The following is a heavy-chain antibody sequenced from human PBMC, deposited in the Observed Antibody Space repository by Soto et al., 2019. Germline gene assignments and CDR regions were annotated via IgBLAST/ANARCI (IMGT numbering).Heavy chain of an antibody. Sequence: QVQLVQSGAEVKKPGASVKVSCKASGYTFTSYGISWVRQALGQGLEWMGWISAYNGNTNYAQKLQGRVTMTTDTSTTTASMELRSLRSDDTAVYYCARESDDYGDYDNFDYWGQGTLVTVSS. CDR1: GYTFTSYG. J-gene: IGHJ4*02. CDR2: ISAYNGNT. D-gene: IGHD4-17*01. CDR3: ARESDDYGDYDNFDY. V-gene: IGHV1-18*01.